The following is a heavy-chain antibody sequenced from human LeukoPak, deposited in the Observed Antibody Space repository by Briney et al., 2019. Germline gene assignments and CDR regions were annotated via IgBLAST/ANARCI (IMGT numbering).Heavy chain of an antibody. CDR2: IGGRDGST. CDR1: GFTFSSYG. J-gene: IGHJ4*02. Sequence: GGSLRLSCAASGFTFSSYGMSRVRQAPGKGLEWVSAIGGRDGSTYYADSVKGRFTISRDNSKNTLYVQMNSLRAEDTAVYYCAKGHYYGSGSLGYWGQGTLVTVSS. V-gene: IGHV3-23*01. D-gene: IGHD3-10*01. CDR3: AKGHYYGSGSLGY.